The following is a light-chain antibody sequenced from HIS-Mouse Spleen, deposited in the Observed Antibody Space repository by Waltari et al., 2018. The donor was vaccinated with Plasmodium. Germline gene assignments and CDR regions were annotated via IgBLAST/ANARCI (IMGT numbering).Light chain of an antibody. Sequence: EIVLTQSPGPLSLSQGERATLSCRASQSVSSSYLAWYQQKPGQAPRLLIYGASSRATGIPDRFSGSGSGTDFTLTISRLEPEDFAVYYCQQYGSSPYTFGQGTKLEIK. CDR3: QQYGSSPYT. CDR2: GAS. J-gene: IGKJ2*01. CDR1: QSVSSSY. V-gene: IGKV3-20*01.